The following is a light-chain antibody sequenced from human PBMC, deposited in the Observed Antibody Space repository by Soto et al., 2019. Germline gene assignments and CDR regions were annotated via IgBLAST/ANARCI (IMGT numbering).Light chain of an antibody. Sequence: QSALTQPASVSGSPGQSIAITCTGTNSDVGAFNYVSWYQQHPDKAPKLMIYEVSNRPSGVSNRFSGSKSVNTATLTISGLQTEDEADYYCSSYTTRTPRVFGTGTKVTVL. V-gene: IGLV2-14*03. CDR2: EVS. J-gene: IGLJ1*01. CDR1: NSDVGAFNY. CDR3: SSYTTRTPRV.